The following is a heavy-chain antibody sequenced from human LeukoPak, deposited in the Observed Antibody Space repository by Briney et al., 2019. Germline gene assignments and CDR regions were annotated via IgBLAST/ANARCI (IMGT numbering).Heavy chain of an antibody. D-gene: IGHD2-2*01. Sequence: GGSLRLSCAASGLTFTDFWMIWVRLAPGGGVEWLANIKPDGNEKYYVDSVKGRFAISRDNAKNEVYLEMNSLRAEDTGVYYCSGRDSSRSPRAYWGQGTLVSVSS. J-gene: IGHJ4*02. CDR3: SGRDSSRSPRAY. CDR1: GLTFTDFW. CDR2: IKPDGNEK. V-gene: IGHV3-7*01.